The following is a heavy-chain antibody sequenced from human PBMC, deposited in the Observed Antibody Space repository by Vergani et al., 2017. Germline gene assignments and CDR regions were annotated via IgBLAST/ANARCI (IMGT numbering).Heavy chain of an antibody. D-gene: IGHD6-13*01. CDR3: ARDEYRAAAGTGAVYYYYYGMDV. V-gene: IGHV6-1*01. CDR1: GDSVSSNSAA. Sequence: QVQLQQSGPGLVKPSQTLSLTCAISGDSVSSNSAAWNWIRQSPSRGLECLGRTYYRSKWYNDYAVSVKSRITINPDTSKNQFSLQLNSVTPEDTAVYYCARDEYRAAAGTGAVYYYYYGMDVWGQGTTVTVSS. J-gene: IGHJ6*02. CDR2: TYYRSKWYN.